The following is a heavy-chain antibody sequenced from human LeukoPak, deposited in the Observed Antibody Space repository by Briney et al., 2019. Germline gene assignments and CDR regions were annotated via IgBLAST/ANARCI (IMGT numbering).Heavy chain of an antibody. Sequence: SDTLSLTCTVSGASMNKDYWAWIRQPPGRGLEWIGYVIDSDFNEANGDITNYNPSLETRVTTSRDTPKNQFSLKLSSMTAADTAIYYCVRASADSGGAFDVWGHGTVVTVSS. CDR1: GASMNKDY. CDR3: VRASADSGGAFDV. CDR2: VIDSDFNEANGDIT. D-gene: IGHD2-15*01. V-gene: IGHV4-59*07. J-gene: IGHJ3*01.